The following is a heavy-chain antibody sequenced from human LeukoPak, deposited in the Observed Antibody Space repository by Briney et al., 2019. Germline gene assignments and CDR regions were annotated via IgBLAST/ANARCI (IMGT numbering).Heavy chain of an antibody. CDR1: GGAFSSYA. Sequence: SVKVSCKASGGAFSSYAISWVRQAPGQGLEWMGGIIPIFGTANYAQKFQGRVTITTDESTSTAYMELSSLRSEDTAVYYCARAAAMREYYFDYWGQGTLVTVSS. D-gene: IGHD2-2*01. V-gene: IGHV1-69*05. CDR2: IIPIFGTA. J-gene: IGHJ4*02. CDR3: ARAAAMREYYFDY.